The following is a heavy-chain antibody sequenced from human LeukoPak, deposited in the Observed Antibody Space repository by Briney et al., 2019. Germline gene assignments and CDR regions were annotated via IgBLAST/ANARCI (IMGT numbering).Heavy chain of an antibody. Sequence: TGGSLRLSCAASGFTFDDYAMHWVRQAPGKGLEWVSGISWNSGSIGYADSVKGRFTISRDNAKNSLYLQMNSLRAEDTAVYYCAKSNHVVVNFDAFDIWGQGTMVTVSS. CDR3: AKSNHVVVNFDAFDI. CDR1: GFTFDDYA. J-gene: IGHJ3*02. V-gene: IGHV3-9*01. CDR2: ISWNSGSI. D-gene: IGHD2-21*01.